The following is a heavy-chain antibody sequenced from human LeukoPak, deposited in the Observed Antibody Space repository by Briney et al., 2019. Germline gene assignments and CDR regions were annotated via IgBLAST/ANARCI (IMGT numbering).Heavy chain of an antibody. CDR1: GYTFSTYG. CDR3: ARDLSSGGWTLEFDY. Sequence: GASVKVSCKTSGYTFSTYGITWVRQAPGQGFQWMGWISAHSGNTKYAENFQGRISLTTDTSATTAYMELRSLTSDDTAVYYCARDLSSGGWTLEFDYRGQGSLVTVAS. D-gene: IGHD1-1*01. CDR2: ISAHSGNT. V-gene: IGHV1-18*01. J-gene: IGHJ4*02.